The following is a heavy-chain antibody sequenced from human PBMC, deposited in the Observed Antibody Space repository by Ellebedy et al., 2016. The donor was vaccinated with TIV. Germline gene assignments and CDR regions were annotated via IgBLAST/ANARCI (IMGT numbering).Heavy chain of an antibody. D-gene: IGHD6-19*01. V-gene: IGHV3-74*01. CDR3: ARDLAVAGQKYYYGMDV. Sequence: GGSLRLXXAASGFTFSSYWMHWVRQAPGKGLVWVSRINSGGSSTSYADSVKGRFTISRDNAKNTLYLQMNSLRAEDTAVYYCARDLAVAGQKYYYGMDVWGQGTTVTVSS. CDR2: INSGGSST. J-gene: IGHJ6*02. CDR1: GFTFSSYW.